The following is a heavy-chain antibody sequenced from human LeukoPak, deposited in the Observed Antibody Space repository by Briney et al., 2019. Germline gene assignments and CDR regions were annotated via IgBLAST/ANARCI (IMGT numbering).Heavy chain of an antibody. J-gene: IGHJ6*03. V-gene: IGHV3-23*01. D-gene: IGHD6-13*01. CDR3: AKEGYSCRRDYYYYYMDV. CDR1: GFTFSSYA. CDR2: ISGSGGST. Sequence: GGSLRLSCAASGFTFSSYAMSWVRQAPGKGLECVSAISGSGGSTYYADSVKGRFTISRDNSKNTLYLQMNSLRAEDKAVYYCAKEGYSCRRDYYYYYMDVWGKGTTVTVSS.